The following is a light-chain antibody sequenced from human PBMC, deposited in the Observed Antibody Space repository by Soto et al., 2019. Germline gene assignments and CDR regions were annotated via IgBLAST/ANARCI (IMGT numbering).Light chain of an antibody. CDR1: NIGSKS. CDR3: HVWVSSSDHAV. Sequence: SYELTQPPSVSGAPGKTARITCEGNNIGSKSVHWYQQKPGQAPVLVTYYDSDRPSGIPERFSGSNSGNTATLTISRVEAGDEADYYCHVWVSSSDHAVFGGGTQLTVL. V-gene: IGLV3-21*04. J-gene: IGLJ7*01. CDR2: YDS.